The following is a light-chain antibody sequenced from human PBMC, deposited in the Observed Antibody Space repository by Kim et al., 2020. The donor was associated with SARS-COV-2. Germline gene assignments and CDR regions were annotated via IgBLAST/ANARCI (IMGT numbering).Light chain of an antibody. CDR3: QQYNNRPYT. V-gene: IGKV3-15*01. CDR2: GAS. J-gene: IGKJ2*01. CDR1: QSVSSN. Sequence: EIVMTQSPATLSVSPGERATLSCRASQSVSSNLAWYQQKPGQAPRLLIYGASTRATGIPARFSGSGSGTEFTLTISSLQSEDFAVYYYQQYNNRPYTFGQGTKLEI.